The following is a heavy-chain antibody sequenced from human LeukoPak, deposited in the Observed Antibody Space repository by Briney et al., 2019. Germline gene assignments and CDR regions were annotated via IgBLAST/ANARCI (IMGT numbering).Heavy chain of an antibody. CDR2: VYASGIT. CDR1: GGSMNMLY. CDR3: ARHDGDSSRCSVNWFDP. V-gene: IGHV4-59*08. D-gene: IGHD3-22*01. Sequence: SETLSLTCTVSGGSMNMLYWSWIRQPPGKGLEWIGYVYASGITNYNPSLKSRVTISLDTSKNQFSLRLSSVTAADTAVYYCARHDGDSSRCSVNWFDPWGQGTLVTVSS. J-gene: IGHJ5*02.